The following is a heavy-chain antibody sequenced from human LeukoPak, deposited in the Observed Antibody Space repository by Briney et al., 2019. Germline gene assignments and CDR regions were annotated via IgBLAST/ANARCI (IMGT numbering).Heavy chain of an antibody. D-gene: IGHD6-19*01. J-gene: IGHJ5*02. CDR3: ARDPTPLSRGWYVWEA. CDR1: GFTVSIFA. V-gene: IGHV3-23*01. Sequence: PGGTLRLSCAASGFTVSIFAMRWVRQAPGEGREWVSASSGFAATTYYADSVRGRFTISRDNSKNMVYLEMRSLRAEDTAVYYCARDPTPLSRGWYVWEAWGTGTLVTVSS. CDR2: SSGFAATT.